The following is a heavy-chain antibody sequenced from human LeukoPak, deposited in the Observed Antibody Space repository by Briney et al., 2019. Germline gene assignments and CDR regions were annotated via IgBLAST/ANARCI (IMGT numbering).Heavy chain of an antibody. CDR1: GFTFSSYA. Sequence: GGSQRLSCAASGFTFSSYAMHWVRQAPGKGLEWVAVISYDGSNKYYADSVKGRFTISRDISKNTLYLQMNSLRAEDTAVYYCARGIGVLRFLEWLFPLDYWGQGTLVTVSS. CDR3: ARGIGVLRFLEWLFPLDY. V-gene: IGHV3-30-3*01. D-gene: IGHD3-3*01. CDR2: ISYDGSNK. J-gene: IGHJ4*02.